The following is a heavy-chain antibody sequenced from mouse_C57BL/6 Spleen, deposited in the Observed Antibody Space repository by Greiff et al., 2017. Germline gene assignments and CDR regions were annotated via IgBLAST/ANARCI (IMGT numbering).Heavy chain of an antibody. Sequence: QVQLQQPGAELVKPGASVKVSCKASGYTFTSYWMHWVKQRPGQGLEWIGRIHPSDSDPNYNQKFKGKATLTVDKSSSTAYMQLSRLTSEDSAVDYGAMGGHYYGMSYGAYWGQGTLVTVSA. V-gene: IGHV1-74*01. CDR3: AMGGHYYGMSYGAY. J-gene: IGHJ3*01. CDR1: GYTFTSYW. CDR2: IHPSDSDP. D-gene: IGHD1-1*01.